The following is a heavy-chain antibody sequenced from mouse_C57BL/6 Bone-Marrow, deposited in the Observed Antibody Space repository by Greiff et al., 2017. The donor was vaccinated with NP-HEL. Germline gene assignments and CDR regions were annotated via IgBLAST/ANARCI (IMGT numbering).Heavy chain of an antibody. CDR2: ISSGSSTI. CDR1: GFTFSDYG. V-gene: IGHV5-17*01. J-gene: IGHJ2*01. Sequence: EVKVVESGGGLVKPGGSLKLSCAASGFTFSDYGMHWVRQAPEKGLEWVAYISSGSSTIYYADTVKGRFTISRDNAKNTLFRQMTSLRSEDTAMYYCARRYYGSSFDYWGQGTTLTVSS. D-gene: IGHD1-1*01. CDR3: ARRYYGSSFDY.